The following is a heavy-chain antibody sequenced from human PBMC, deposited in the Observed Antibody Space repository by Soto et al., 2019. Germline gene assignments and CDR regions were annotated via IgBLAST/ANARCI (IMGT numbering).Heavy chain of an antibody. CDR2: INHSGST. V-gene: IGHV4-34*01. D-gene: IGHD3-10*01. CDR1: GGSFSGYY. CDR3: ARRPWYYGSGRGPPNNWFDP. Sequence: QVQLQQWGAGLLKPSETLSLTCAVYGGSFSGYYWSWIRQPPGKGLEWIGEINHSGSTNYNPSLKSRVTISVDTSKNQFSLKLSSVTAVDTAVYYCARRPWYYGSGRGPPNNWFDPWGQGTLVTVSS. J-gene: IGHJ5*02.